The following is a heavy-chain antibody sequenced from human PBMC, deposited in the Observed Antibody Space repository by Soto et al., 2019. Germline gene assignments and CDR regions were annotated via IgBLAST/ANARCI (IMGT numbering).Heavy chain of an antibody. CDR3: AGSTVYSLDY. J-gene: IGHJ4*02. CDR1: SGSISSNW. CDR2: IYHSGST. D-gene: IGHD6-13*01. Sequence: PSETLSLTCAVSSGSISSNWWSWVRQAPGKGLEWIGEIYHSGSTNYNPSLQSRVTISVDKSKNQFSLELTSVTAADTAVYYCAGSTVYSLDYWGQGALVTVSS. V-gene: IGHV4-4*02.